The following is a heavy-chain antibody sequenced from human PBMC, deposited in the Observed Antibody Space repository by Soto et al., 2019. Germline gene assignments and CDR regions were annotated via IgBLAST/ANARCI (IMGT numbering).Heavy chain of an antibody. CDR3: ARGTTVTPAPYYYDGMDV. Sequence: QVQLVQSGAEVKKPGASVKVSCKASGYTFTSYDINWVRQATGQGLEWMGWMNPNSGNTGYAQKFQGRVTMTRNTXIXTGXLELSSLRSEDTAVYYCARGTTVTPAPYYYDGMDVWGQGTTVTVSS. D-gene: IGHD4-4*01. V-gene: IGHV1-8*01. CDR2: MNPNSGNT. J-gene: IGHJ6*02. CDR1: GYTFTSYD.